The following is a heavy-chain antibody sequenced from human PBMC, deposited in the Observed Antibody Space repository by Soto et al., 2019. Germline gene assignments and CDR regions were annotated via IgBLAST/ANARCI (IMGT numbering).Heavy chain of an antibody. Sequence: SETLSLTCGVSGFPVSYGYYWGWIRQPPGKGLEWLGSIYQSGKTYYNPSLKSRLTLSMDTSKNEFSLRLRSVTAADTAVYFCARLYCSSVSCYNDYWGPGGLVT. J-gene: IGHJ4*02. CDR1: GFPVSYGYY. D-gene: IGHD2-2*01. V-gene: IGHV4-38-2*01. CDR2: IYQSGKT. CDR3: ARLYCSSVSCYNDY.